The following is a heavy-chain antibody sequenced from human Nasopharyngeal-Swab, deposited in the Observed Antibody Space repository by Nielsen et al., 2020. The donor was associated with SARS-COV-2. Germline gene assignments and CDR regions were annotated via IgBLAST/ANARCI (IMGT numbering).Heavy chain of an antibody. Sequence: ASVKVSCKVSGYTLTELSMHWVRQAPGKGLEWVGGFDPEDGETIYAQKFQGRVTMTEDTSTDTAYMELSSLTSDDTAVYYCTTVAGSYGRFDYWGQGTLVTVSS. CDR2: FDPEDGET. J-gene: IGHJ4*02. CDR3: TTVAGSYGRFDY. D-gene: IGHD1-26*01. CDR1: GYTLTELS. V-gene: IGHV1-24*01.